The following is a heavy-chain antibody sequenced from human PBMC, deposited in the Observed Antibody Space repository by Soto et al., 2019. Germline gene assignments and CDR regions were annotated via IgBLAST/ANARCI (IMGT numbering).Heavy chain of an antibody. J-gene: IGHJ5*02. CDR3: ARGKITMIVVWTAGWFDP. D-gene: IGHD3-22*01. CDR1: GGSISSGDYY. Sequence: SETLSLTCTVSGGSISSGDYYWSWIRQPPGKGLEWIGYIYYSGSTYYNPSLKSRVTISVDTSKNQFSLKLSSVTAADTAVYYWARGKITMIVVWTAGWFDPWGQGTLVTVSS. CDR2: IYYSGST. V-gene: IGHV4-30-4*01.